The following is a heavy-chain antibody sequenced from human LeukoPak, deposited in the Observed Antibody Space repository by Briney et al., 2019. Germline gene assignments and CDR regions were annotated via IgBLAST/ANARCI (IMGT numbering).Heavy chain of an antibody. CDR3: ARSRGYSYGYFDY. CDR1: GFTASSNY. CDR2: IYSGGST. J-gene: IGHJ4*02. Sequence: GGSLRLSCAASGFTASSNYMSWVRQAPGKGLEWVSVIYSGGSTYYAESEKRRLTISRDNSKNTLYLQMDSLRAEDTAVYYCARSRGYSYGYFDYWGQGTLVTVSS. D-gene: IGHD5-18*01. V-gene: IGHV3-66*01.